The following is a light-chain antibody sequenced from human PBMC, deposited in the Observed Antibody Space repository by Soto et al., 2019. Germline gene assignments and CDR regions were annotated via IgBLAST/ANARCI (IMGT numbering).Light chain of an antibody. CDR3: QQYDNLPRLT. V-gene: IGKV1-33*01. J-gene: IGKJ4*01. CDR2: DAS. Sequence: DIQMTQSPSSLSASVGDRVTITCQASQDISNYLNWYQQKPGKAPKLLIYDASNLETGVPSRFSGSGSWTDFNFTISSLQPEDIATYYCQQYDNLPRLTFGGGTKVEIK. CDR1: QDISNY.